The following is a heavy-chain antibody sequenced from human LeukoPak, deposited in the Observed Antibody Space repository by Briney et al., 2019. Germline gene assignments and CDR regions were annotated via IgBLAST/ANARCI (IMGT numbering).Heavy chain of an antibody. Sequence: GGSLRLSCAASGFTFSAYSMNWVRQAPGKGLEWVSSISSSSSYIYYADSVKGRFTISRDNAKNSLYLQMNSLRAEDTAVYYCARDQTKWEPLRRRDYYYMDVWGKGTTVTVSS. CDR1: GFTFSAYS. V-gene: IGHV3-21*01. CDR3: ARDQTKWEPLRRRDYYYMDV. D-gene: IGHD1-26*01. J-gene: IGHJ6*03. CDR2: ISSSSSYI.